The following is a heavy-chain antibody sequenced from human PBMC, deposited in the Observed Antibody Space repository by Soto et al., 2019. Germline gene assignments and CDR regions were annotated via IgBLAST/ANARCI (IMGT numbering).Heavy chain of an antibody. Sequence: QVQLQESGPGLVKPSQTLSLTCTVSGGSISSGDYYWSWIRQPPGKGLEWIGYIYYSGSTYYNPSHQRRVTISVDTSKKQFSLKLSSVTAADTAVYYCAGLQSMRLSGLDPWGQGTLGTVSS. CDR2: IYYSGST. V-gene: IGHV4-30-4*01. J-gene: IGHJ5*02. CDR3: AGLQSMRLSGLDP. D-gene: IGHD3-16*02. CDR1: GGSISSGDYY.